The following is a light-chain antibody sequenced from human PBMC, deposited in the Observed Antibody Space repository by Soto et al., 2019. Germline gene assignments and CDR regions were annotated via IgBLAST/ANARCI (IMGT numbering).Light chain of an antibody. CDR3: QQYSYFAT. CDR1: QSISSW. J-gene: IGKJ1*01. V-gene: IGKV1-5*03. CDR2: KAS. Sequence: DIQMTQSPSTLSASVGDRVTITCRASQSISSWLTWYQQKAGQAPKLLIYKASIVESGVPSRFSGSGSGTEVTLTISSLQPDDSATYYCQQYSYFATFGQGTRVEVK.